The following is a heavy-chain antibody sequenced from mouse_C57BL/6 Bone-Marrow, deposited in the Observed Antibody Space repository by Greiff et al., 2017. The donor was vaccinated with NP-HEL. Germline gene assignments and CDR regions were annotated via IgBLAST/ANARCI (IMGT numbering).Heavy chain of an antibody. CDR2: INSDGGST. J-gene: IGHJ1*03. V-gene: IGHV5-2*01. CDR1: EYEFPSHD. D-gene: IGHD2-2*01. Sequence: EVKLMESGGGLVQPGESLKLSCESNEYEFPSHDMSWVRKTPEKRLELVAAINSDGGSTYYPDTMERRFIISRDNTKKTLYLQMSSLRSEDTALYYCARGTMVTTKDWYFDVWGTGTTVTVSS. CDR3: ARGTMVTTKDWYFDV.